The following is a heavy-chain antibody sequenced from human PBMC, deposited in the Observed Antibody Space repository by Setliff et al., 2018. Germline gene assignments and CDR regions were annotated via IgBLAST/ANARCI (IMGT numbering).Heavy chain of an antibody. V-gene: IGHV3-49*04. CDR3: TRVGRQLVYYYYGMDV. CDR1: AFTFSSYW. J-gene: IGHJ6*02. Sequence: GGSLRLSCAASAFTFSSYWMSWVRQAPGKGLEWVGFIRSKAYGGTTEYAASVKGRFTISRDDSKSIAYLQMNSLKTEDTAVYYCTRVGRQLVYYYYGMDVWGQGTTGTVSS. D-gene: IGHD6-13*01. CDR2: IRSKAYGGTT.